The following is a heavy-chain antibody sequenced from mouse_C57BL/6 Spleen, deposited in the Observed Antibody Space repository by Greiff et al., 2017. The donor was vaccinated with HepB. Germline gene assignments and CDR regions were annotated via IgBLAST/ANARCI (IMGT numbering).Heavy chain of an antibody. CDR1: GYSFTGYY. D-gene: IGHD2-3*01. Sequence: EVQLQESGPELVKPGASVKISCKASGYSFTGYYMNWVKQSPEKSLEWIGEINPSTGGTTYNQKFKAKATLTVDKSSSTAYMQLKSLTSEDSAVYCCTSSVYFAYWGQGTLVTVSA. V-gene: IGHV1-42*01. CDR3: TSSVYFAY. J-gene: IGHJ3*01. CDR2: INPSTGGT.